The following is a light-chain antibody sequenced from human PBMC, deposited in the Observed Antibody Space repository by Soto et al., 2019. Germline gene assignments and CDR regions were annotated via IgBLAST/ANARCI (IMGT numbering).Light chain of an antibody. J-gene: IGKJ1*01. CDR2: DAS. CDR3: QQYVTSART. CDR1: QRVSNS. V-gene: IGKV3-20*01. Sequence: DTLLTQSPATLSLSPGERVTLSCRATQRVSNSLAWYQQKSGQAPRLLIYDASSRATGIPDRFSGSGSGTDFTLTISRLEPEDFAVYYCQQYVTSARTFGQGTKVDI.